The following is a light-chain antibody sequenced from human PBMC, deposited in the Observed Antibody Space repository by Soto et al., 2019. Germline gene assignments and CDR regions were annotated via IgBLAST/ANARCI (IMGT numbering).Light chain of an antibody. CDR2: AAS. V-gene: IGKV3-20*01. CDR3: QQYNNWPDS. Sequence: EIVLTQSPGTLSLSPGERATLSCRASQSVANTFLAWYQQKPGLAPRLLIYAASSRATGIPDRFSGSGSGTEFTLTISSLQSEDVAVYYCQQYNNWPDSFGGGTKVEIK. J-gene: IGKJ4*01. CDR1: QSVANTF.